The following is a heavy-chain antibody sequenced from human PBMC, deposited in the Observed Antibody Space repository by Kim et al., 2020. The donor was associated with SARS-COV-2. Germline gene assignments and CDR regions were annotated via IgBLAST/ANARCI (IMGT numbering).Heavy chain of an antibody. CDR1: GHFFTRDS. Sequence: ASVKVSCKTSGHFFTRDSIHWVRQAPGQGLEWMGGIDCGNGNTIYSQKFQGRVTFTTDTSASTAYMELSFLRSEDSAVYYCLGGFYFDYWGQGNLVTGSS. V-gene: IGHV1-3*01. CDR3: LGGFYFDY. D-gene: IGHD3-16*01. CDR2: IDCGNGNT. J-gene: IGHJ4*02.